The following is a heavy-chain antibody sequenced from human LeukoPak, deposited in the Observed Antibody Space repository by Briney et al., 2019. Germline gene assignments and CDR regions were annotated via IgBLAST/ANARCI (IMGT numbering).Heavy chain of an antibody. CDR1: GYTFTSYG. Sequence: ASVKVSCKASGYTFTSYGISWVRQAPGQGLEWMGWISAYNGNINYAQKLQGRVTMTTDTSTSTAYMELRSLRSDDTAVYYCARDRSWIGYCSGGSCYRPFDYWGQGTLVTVSS. V-gene: IGHV1-18*01. J-gene: IGHJ4*02. D-gene: IGHD2-15*01. CDR3: ARDRSWIGYCSGGSCYRPFDY. CDR2: ISAYNGNI.